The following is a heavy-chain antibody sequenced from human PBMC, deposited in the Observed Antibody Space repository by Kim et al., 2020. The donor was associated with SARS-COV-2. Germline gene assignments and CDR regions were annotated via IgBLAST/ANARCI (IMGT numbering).Heavy chain of an antibody. CDR2: IYYSGTT. J-gene: IGHJ4*02. V-gene: IGHV4-31*03. D-gene: IGHD3-22*01. CDR3: ATFDSSPSWTYYFDY. Sequence: SETLSLTCTVSGVSINNDGYYWSWVRQHPGKGLEWIGYIYYSGTTYYNPSLESRLTISLDASKNQLSLKLRSVTAADTAVYFCATFDSSPSWTYYFDYWSPGSLVTVSS. CDR1: GVSINNDGYY.